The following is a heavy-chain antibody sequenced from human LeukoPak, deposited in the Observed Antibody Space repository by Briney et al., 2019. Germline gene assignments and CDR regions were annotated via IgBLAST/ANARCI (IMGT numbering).Heavy chain of an antibody. Sequence: GGSLRLSCAASGFTFSSYAMSWVRQAPGKGLEWVSAISGSGGSTYYADSVKGRFTISRDNSKNTLYLQMNSLRAEDTAVYYCXXXXXXXXXXLSSPEYYFDYWGQGTLVTVSS. CDR1: GFTFSSYA. CDR3: XXXXXXXXXXLSSPEYYFDY. CDR2: ISGSGGST. J-gene: IGHJ4*02. V-gene: IGHV3-23*01.